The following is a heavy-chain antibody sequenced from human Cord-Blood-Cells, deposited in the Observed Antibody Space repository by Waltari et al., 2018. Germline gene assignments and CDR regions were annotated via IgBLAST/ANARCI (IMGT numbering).Heavy chain of an antibody. V-gene: IGHV4-38-2*01. CDR3: ATRQDAFDI. J-gene: IGHJ3*02. CDR1: GYSISSGYY. Sequence: QVQLQESGPGLVQPSETLSLTCAVSGYSISSGYYWGWIRQPPGKGLEWIGSIYHSGSTYYNPSLKSRVTISVDTSKNQFSLKLSSVTAADTAVYYCATRQDAFDIWGQGTMVTVSS. CDR2: IYHSGST.